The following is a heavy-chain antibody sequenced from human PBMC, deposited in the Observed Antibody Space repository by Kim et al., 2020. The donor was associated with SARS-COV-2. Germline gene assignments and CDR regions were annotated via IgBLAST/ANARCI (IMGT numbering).Heavy chain of an antibody. V-gene: IGHV4-59*08. CDR2: VYYSGST. CDR3: ARHSYYYYGMDV. Sequence: SETLSLTCTVSGGSISTYYWSWIRQPPGKGLEWIGYVYYSGSTNYNPSLKSRLTMSLDTSKNQFSLKLSSVTAADTAVYYCARHSYYYYGMDVWGQGTTVTVSS. J-gene: IGHJ6*02. CDR1: GGSISTYY.